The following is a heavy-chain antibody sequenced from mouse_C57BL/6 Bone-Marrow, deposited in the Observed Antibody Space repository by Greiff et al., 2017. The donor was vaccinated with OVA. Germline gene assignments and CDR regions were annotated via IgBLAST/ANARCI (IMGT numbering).Heavy chain of an antibody. Sequence: VKLQQPGAELVKPGASVKLSCKASGYTFTSYWMHWVKQRPGQGLEWIGMIHPNSGSTNYNEKFKSKATLTVDKSSSTAYMQLSSLTSEDSAVYYCARRNSNFAWFAYWGQGTLVTVSA. CDR2: IHPNSGST. V-gene: IGHV1-64*01. J-gene: IGHJ3*01. CDR3: ARRNSNFAWFAY. CDR1: GYTFTSYW. D-gene: IGHD2-5*01.